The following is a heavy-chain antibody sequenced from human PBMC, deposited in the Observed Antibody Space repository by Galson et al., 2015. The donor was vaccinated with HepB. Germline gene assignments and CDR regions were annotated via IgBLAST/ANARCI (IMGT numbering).Heavy chain of an antibody. D-gene: IGHD3-3*01. CDR1: GYTFTGYY. CDR2: INPNSGGT. J-gene: IGHJ6*03. V-gene: IGHV1-2*06. CDR3: ASSDFWSGYYYYMDV. Sequence: SVKVSCKASGYTFTGYYMHWVRQAPGQGLEWMGRINPNSGGTNYAQKFQGRVTMTRDTSISTAYMELSRLRSDDTAVYYCASSDFWSGYYYYMDVWGKGTTVTVSS.